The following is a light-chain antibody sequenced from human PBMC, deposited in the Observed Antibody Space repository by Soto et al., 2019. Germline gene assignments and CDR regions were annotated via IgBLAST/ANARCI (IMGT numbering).Light chain of an antibody. CDR1: QNVATN. V-gene: IGKV3D-15*01. Sequence: VMTQSPANLSVSPGEGVTLFCRASQNVATNIAWYQVKPAQAPRPLIYGSSTRATGIPATFSGSGSGTHFSLTISSLQSEDSAVYYCQQYYHWGLSFGGGTKVEI. CDR3: QQYYHWGLS. CDR2: GSS. J-gene: IGKJ4*01.